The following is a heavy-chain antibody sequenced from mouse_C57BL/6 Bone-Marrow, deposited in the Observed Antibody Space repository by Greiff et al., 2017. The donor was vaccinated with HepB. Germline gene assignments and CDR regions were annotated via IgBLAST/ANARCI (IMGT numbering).Heavy chain of an antibody. CDR1: GFTFSDYY. CDR2: ISNGGGST. D-gene: IGHD1-1*01. J-gene: IGHJ3*01. CDR3: ARQRGYYYGSSSWFAY. V-gene: IGHV5-12*01. Sequence: EVHLVESGGGLVQPGGSLKLSCAASGFTFSDYYMYWVRQTPEKRLEWVAYISNGGGSTYYPDTVKGRFTISRDNAKNTLYLQMSRLKSEDTAMYYCARQRGYYYGSSSWFAYWGQGTLVTVSA.